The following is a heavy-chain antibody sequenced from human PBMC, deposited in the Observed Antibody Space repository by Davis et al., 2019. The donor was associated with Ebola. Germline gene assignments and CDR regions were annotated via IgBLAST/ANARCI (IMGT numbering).Heavy chain of an antibody. CDR1: GGSISSSSYY. V-gene: IGHV4-39*01. J-gene: IGHJ4*02. CDR2: IYDRGST. CDR3: DGVGNWAPYAYDY. D-gene: IGHD7-27*01. Sequence: SETLSLTCTVSGGSISSSSYYWGWIRQPPGKGREWIGSIYDRGSTYYNPSLKSRVTISVDTSKNQFSLKLSSVTAADTAVYYCDGVGNWAPYAYDYWGQGTLVTVSS.